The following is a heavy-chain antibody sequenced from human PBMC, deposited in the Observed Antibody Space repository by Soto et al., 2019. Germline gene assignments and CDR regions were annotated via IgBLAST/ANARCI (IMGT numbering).Heavy chain of an antibody. D-gene: IGHD2-2*01. CDR1: GYTFTGYY. J-gene: IGHJ6*03. Sequence: ASVKVSCKASGYTFTGYYMHWVRQAPGQGLEWMGWINPNSGGTNYAQKFQGWVTMTRDTSISTAYMELSRLRSDDTAVYYCARENVVVPAAITTFNDYYMDVWGKGTTVTVSS. V-gene: IGHV1-2*04. CDR3: ARENVVVPAAITTFNDYYMDV. CDR2: INPNSGGT.